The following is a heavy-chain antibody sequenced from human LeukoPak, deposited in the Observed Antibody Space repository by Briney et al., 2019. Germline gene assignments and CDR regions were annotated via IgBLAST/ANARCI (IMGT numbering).Heavy chain of an antibody. J-gene: IGHJ5*02. CDR2: INPNSGGT. D-gene: IGHD2-2*01. CDR1: GYTFTGYY. Sequence: ASVKVSCKASGYTFTGYYMHWVRQAPGQGLEWMGWINPNSGGTNYAQKFQGRVTMTRDTSISTAYMELSRLRCDDTAVYYCASPDLIVVVPACSPWGQGTLVTVSS. CDR3: ASPDLIVVVPACSP. V-gene: IGHV1-2*02.